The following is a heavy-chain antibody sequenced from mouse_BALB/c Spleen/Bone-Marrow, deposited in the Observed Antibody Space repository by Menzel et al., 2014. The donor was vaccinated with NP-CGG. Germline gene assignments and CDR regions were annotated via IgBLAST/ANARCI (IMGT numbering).Heavy chain of an antibody. CDR3: ARGGGYGSSWFAY. D-gene: IGHD1-1*01. CDR2: IYPGSGST. J-gene: IGHJ3*01. CDR1: GYTFTDYV. V-gene: IGHV1-77*01. Sequence: QVQLQQSGPELVKPGASVKMSCKASGYTFTDYVISWVKRRTGQGLEWIGEIYPGSGSTYYNEKFKGKATLTADKSSNTAHMQLSSLTSEDSAVYFCARGGGYGSSWFAYWGQGTLVTVSA.